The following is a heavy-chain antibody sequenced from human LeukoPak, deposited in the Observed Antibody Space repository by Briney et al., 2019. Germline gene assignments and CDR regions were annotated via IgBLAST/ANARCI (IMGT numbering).Heavy chain of an antibody. V-gene: IGHV1-69-2*01. CDR2: IDTEDGET. D-gene: IGHD3-16*02. CDR1: GYTFTDYN. J-gene: IGHJ6*04. CDR3: TTDRIERSFDV. Sequence: ATVKLSFRASGYTFTDYNIHWVQFAPGRGPAWMGRIDTEDGETIYAEKFQGRVTITADTSTDTAYMELTSLRSEDTAVYFCTTDRIERSFDVWGKGTAVTVSS.